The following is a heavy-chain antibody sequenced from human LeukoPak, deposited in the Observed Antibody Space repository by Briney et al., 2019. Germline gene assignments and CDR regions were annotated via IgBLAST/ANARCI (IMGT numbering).Heavy chain of an antibody. CDR2: INSDGSST. Sequence: GGSLRLSCAASGFNFTSYWLHWVRQAPGKGLVWVSRINSDGSSTHNADAVKGRFTISRDSAKNTLYLQMNSLRAEDTAVYYCARDPYSSTWSYGMDVWGQGTTVTVSS. J-gene: IGHJ6*02. CDR1: GFNFTSYW. V-gene: IGHV3-74*01. CDR3: ARDPYSSTWSYGMDV. D-gene: IGHD6-6*01.